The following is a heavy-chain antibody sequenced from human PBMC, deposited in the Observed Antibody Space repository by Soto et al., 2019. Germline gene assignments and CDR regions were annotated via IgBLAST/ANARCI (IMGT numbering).Heavy chain of an antibody. D-gene: IGHD3-22*01. V-gene: IGHV3-9*01. CDR1: GFTFEDYA. CDR2: ISWNSGKI. Sequence: EMHLVESGGGLVQPGRSLTISCAASGFTFEDYAMHWVRQAPGKGLEWVSGISWNSGKIIYADSVKGRFTISRDNAKNSVYMQMTSLRPEDTALYYCAKMVTWDSSGYYQGGFDCWGQGTLVTVSS. CDR3: AKMVTWDSSGYYQGGFDC. J-gene: IGHJ4*02.